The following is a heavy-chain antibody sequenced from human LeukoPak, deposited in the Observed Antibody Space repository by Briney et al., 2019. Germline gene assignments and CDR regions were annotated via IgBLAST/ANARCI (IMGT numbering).Heavy chain of an antibody. D-gene: IGHD2-2*01. J-gene: IGHJ3*02. CDR2: INPNSGGT. CDR3: ARLGTSCNAFDI. CDR1: GYTFTGYY. V-gene: IGHV1-2*02. Sequence: ASVKVSCKASGYTFTGYYMHWVRQAPEQGLEWMGWINPNSGGTNYAQKFQGRVTMTRDTSISTAYMELSRLRSDDTAVYYCARLGTSCNAFDIWGQGTMVTVSS.